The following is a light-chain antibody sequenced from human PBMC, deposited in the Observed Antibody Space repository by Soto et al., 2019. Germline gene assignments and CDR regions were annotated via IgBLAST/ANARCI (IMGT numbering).Light chain of an antibody. V-gene: IGKV1-9*01. CDR1: QDVSRY. J-gene: IGKJ3*01. CDR3: QQRQRPPFT. Sequence: QLTQSPSSLSASVGDRVTITCRASQDVSRYLAWYQQKAGKAPKLLIYGASTLQSGVPSRFSGFGSGTEFTLTIRSLQPEDFATYHCQQRQRPPFTFGPGTTVDV. CDR2: GAS.